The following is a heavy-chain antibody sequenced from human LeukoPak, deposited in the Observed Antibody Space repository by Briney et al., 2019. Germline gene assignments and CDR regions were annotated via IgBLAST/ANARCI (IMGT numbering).Heavy chain of an antibody. Sequence: PGGSLRLSCVASGFTFSGYAMTWVRQAPGKGLEWVSTVSSGGGTTFYADSVKGRFTVSRDNSKNTLYLQMNSLRAEDTAVYYCARETSGSYFYYWGQGTLVTVSS. D-gene: IGHD1-26*01. V-gene: IGHV3-23*01. CDR3: ARETSGSYFYY. CDR2: VSSGGGTT. J-gene: IGHJ4*02. CDR1: GFTFSGYA.